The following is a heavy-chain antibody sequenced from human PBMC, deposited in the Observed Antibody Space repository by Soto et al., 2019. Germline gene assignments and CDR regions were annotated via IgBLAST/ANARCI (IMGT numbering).Heavy chain of an antibody. V-gene: IGHV3-23*01. D-gene: IGHD6-19*01. CDR2: IVSSGVRR. J-gene: IGHJ5*02. Sequence: EVQLLESGGDLVQPGGSLRLSCAASGFTFSDFAMSWVRQAPGKGLAWVSAIVSSGVRRYYADSVKGRFTVSRDNSINTLYLQINSLRAEDTAVYYCAKDTVAGAVNWFDPWGQGTLVTVSS. CDR3: AKDTVAGAVNWFDP. CDR1: GFTFSDFA.